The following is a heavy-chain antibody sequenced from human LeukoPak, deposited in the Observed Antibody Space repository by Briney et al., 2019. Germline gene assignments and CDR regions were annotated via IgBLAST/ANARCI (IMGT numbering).Heavy chain of an antibody. D-gene: IGHD3-22*01. CDR3: ARRDSSGYYLDY. CDR1: GFTFSDYY. J-gene: IGHJ4*02. Sequence: GGSLRLSCAASGFTFSDYYMSWIRQAPGKGREWVSYISSSGSTIYYADSVKGRFTISRDNAKNSLYLQMNSLRAEDTAVYYCARRDSSGYYLDYWGQGTLVTVSS. CDR2: ISSSGSTI. V-gene: IGHV3-11*04.